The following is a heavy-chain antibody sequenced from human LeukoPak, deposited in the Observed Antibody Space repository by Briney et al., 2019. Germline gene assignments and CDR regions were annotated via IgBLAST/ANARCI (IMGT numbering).Heavy chain of an antibody. CDR1: GFSFSGSS. J-gene: IGHJ4*02. Sequence: GGSLRLSCEASGFSFSGSSMNWVRQAPGKGLEWVSLISGSSSHIFYADSVKGRFTISRDNAKNSLYLQMNNLRGDDTAVYYCARGTGSSNFRQYFDLWGQGALVTVTS. CDR2: ISGSSSHI. V-gene: IGHV3-21*01. D-gene: IGHD4-11*01. CDR3: ARGTGSSNFRQYFDL.